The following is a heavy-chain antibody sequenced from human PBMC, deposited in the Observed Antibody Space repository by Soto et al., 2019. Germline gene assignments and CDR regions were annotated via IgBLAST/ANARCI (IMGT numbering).Heavy chain of an antibody. Sequence: GGSLRLCCAASGFTFGSYGMHWVRQAPGKGLEWVAVIWYDGSNKYYADSVKGRFTISRDNSKNTLYLQMNSLRAEDTAVYYCARNVIQNNVFYPSSQRTSVTVSS. V-gene: IGHV3-33*01. J-gene: IGHJ5*02. CDR2: IWYDGSNK. CDR1: GFTFGSYG. CDR3: ARNVIQNNVFYP.